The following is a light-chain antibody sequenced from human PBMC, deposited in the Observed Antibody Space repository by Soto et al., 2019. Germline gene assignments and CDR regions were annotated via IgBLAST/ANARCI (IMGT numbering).Light chain of an antibody. J-gene: IGKJ4*01. Sequence: DIPMTQSPSSLSASVGDRVTITCQASQDISNYLNWYQQKPGKAPKLLIYDASNLETGVPSRFSGSGSGTDFTFTISSLQPEDIATYYCQQYDKRPTLTFGGGTKVEIK. CDR2: DAS. V-gene: IGKV1-33*01. CDR1: QDISNY. CDR3: QQYDKRPTLT.